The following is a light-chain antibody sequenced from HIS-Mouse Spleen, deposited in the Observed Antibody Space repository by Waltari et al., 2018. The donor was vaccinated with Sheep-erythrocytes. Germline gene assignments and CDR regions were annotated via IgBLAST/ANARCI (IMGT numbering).Light chain of an antibody. CDR3: CSYAGSYTVV. V-gene: IGLV2-11*01. J-gene: IGLJ2*01. Sequence: QSALTQPRSVSGSPGQSVTISCTGTRRDVGGNNYAPWYQQHPGKAPKLMIYDVSKRPSGVPDRFSGSKSGNTASLTISGLQAEDEADYYCCSYAGSYTVVFGGGTKLTVL. CDR2: DVS. CDR1: RRDVGGNNY.